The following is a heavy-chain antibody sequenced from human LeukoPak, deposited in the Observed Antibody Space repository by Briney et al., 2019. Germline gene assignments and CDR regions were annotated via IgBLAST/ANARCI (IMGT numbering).Heavy chain of an antibody. D-gene: IGHD2-15*01. V-gene: IGHV3-66*01. Sequence: PGGSLRLSCAASGFTVSSNYMSWLRQAPGKGLEWVSVIYSGGSTYYADSVKGRFTISRDNSKNTLYLQMNSLRAEDTAVYYCAREGIGSYYFDYWGQGTPVTVSS. CDR1: GFTVSSNY. J-gene: IGHJ4*02. CDR3: AREGIGSYYFDY. CDR2: IYSGGST.